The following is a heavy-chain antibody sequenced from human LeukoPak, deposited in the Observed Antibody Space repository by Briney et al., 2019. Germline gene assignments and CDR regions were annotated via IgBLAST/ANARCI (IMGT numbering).Heavy chain of an antibody. Sequence: GGSLRLSCAASGFTFSSYAMHWVHQAPGKGLEWVAVISYDGSNKYYADSVKGRFTISRDNSKNTLYLQMNSLRAEDTAVYYCARVRDGYNLYFDYWGQGTLVTVSS. V-gene: IGHV3-30-3*01. CDR3: ARVRDGYNLYFDY. CDR2: ISYDGSNK. J-gene: IGHJ4*02. CDR1: GFTFSSYA. D-gene: IGHD5-24*01.